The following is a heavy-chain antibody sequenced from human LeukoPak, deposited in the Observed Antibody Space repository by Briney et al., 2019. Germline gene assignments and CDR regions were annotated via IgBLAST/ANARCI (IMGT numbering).Heavy chain of an antibody. V-gene: IGHV1-18*01. Sequence: ASVKVSCKASGYTFTSYGISWVRQAPGQGLEWMGWISAYNGNTNYAQKLQGRVTMTTDTSTSTAYMELRSLRSEDTAVYYCVSTTEHIVVVVAAFFGRAFDIWGQGTMVTVSS. D-gene: IGHD2-15*01. CDR1: GYTFTSYG. CDR2: ISAYNGNT. J-gene: IGHJ3*02. CDR3: VSTTEHIVVVVAAFFGRAFDI.